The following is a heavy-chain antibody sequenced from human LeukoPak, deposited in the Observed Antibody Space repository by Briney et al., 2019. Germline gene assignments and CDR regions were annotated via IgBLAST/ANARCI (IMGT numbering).Heavy chain of an antibody. J-gene: IGHJ4*02. Sequence: GGSLRLSCVASGFTFSSYWMHWVRQAPGKGLVWVSRIKSDGRSTSYAGFVKGRFTISRDNAKNTLYLQMNSLRDEDTAVYYCARDQYYFDYWGQGTLVTVSS. CDR3: ARDQYYFDY. CDR1: GFTFSSYW. CDR2: IKSDGRST. V-gene: IGHV3-74*01.